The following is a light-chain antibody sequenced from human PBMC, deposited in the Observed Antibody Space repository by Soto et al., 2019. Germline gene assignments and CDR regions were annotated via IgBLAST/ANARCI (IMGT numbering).Light chain of an antibody. J-gene: IGKJ4*01. V-gene: IGKV3-20*01. CDR2: GAS. Sequence: EIVLTQSPGTLSLSPGETATLSCRASQSVTSSYLAWYQQKPGQAPRLLIYGASSRATGIPDRFSGSGSGTDFTLTISRLEPEDFAVYYCQQYDTSPLTFGGGPRVDIK. CDR3: QQYDTSPLT. CDR1: QSVTSSY.